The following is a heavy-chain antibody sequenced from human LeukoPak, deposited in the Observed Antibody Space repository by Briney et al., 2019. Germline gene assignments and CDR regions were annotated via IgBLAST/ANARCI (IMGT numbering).Heavy chain of an antibody. J-gene: IGHJ5*02. CDR3: ASTGSYFGPWFDP. CDR1: GFTFSSYA. Sequence: GRSLRLSCAASGFTFSSYAMHWVRQAPGKGLEWVAVISYDGSNKYYADSVKGRFTISRDNSKNTLYLQMNSLRAEDTAVYYCASTGSYFGPWFDPWGQGTLVTVSS. V-gene: IGHV3-30*04. D-gene: IGHD1-26*01. CDR2: ISYDGSNK.